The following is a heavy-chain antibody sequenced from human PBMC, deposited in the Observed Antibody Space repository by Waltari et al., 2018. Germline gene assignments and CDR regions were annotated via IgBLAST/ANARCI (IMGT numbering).Heavy chain of an antibody. CDR1: GGSITTSRHY. CDR3: ATYVGASVGTAAFDV. V-gene: IGHV4-39*01. J-gene: IGHJ3*01. D-gene: IGHD3-16*01. Sequence: QLHLQESGPGLVKPSETLSLTCSVSGGSITTSRHYWGWIRQPPGKGLEWTGTISYSGTTYYHPSLRSRVTISLDTSKNQFSLKLNSVTAADTAVYYCATYVGASVGTAAFDVWGQGTMVTVSS. CDR2: ISYSGTT.